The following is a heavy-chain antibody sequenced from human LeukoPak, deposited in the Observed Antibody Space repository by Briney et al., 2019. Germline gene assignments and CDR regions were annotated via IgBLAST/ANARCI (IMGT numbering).Heavy chain of an antibody. CDR2: IKQDGSEK. D-gene: IGHD3-16*01. CDR3: TTVGAYIWGYYFDY. CDR1: GFTFSFYW. V-gene: IGHV3-7*03. J-gene: IGHJ4*02. Sequence: GGSLRLSCAASGFTFSFYWMSWVRQAPGKGLEWVANIKQDGSEKYYVDSVKGRFTISRDNAKNSLYLQMNSLRAEDTAVYYCTTVGAYIWGYYFDYWGQGTLVTVSS.